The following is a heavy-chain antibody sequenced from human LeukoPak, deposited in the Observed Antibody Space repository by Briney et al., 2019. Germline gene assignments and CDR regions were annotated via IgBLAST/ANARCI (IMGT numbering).Heavy chain of an antibody. CDR1: GGSISSYY. CDR2: IYTSGST. V-gene: IGHV4-4*07. Sequence: PSETLSLTCTVSGGSISSYYWSWIRQPAGKGLEWIGRIYTSGSTNYNPSLKSRVTMSVDTSKNQFSLKLSSVTGADTAVYYCAISARKYYDSSGYERRDAFDIWGQGTMVTVSS. J-gene: IGHJ3*02. CDR3: AISARKYYDSSGYERRDAFDI. D-gene: IGHD3-22*01.